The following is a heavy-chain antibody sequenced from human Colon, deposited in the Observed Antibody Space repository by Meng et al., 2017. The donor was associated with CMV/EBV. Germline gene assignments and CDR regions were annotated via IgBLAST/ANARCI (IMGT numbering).Heavy chain of an antibody. V-gene: IGHV3-74*01. Sequence: GESLKISCTGSGFTFRSYWMHWVRQVPGKGLVWVSRINKDGGSITYADFVEGRFTISRDNAQNSLYLQMDSLRVEDTAVYYCAVIGATAVRHRFDYWGQGTLVTVSS. CDR3: AVIGATAVRHRFDY. D-gene: IGHD2-21*01. CDR2: INKDGGSI. J-gene: IGHJ4*02. CDR1: GFTFRSYW.